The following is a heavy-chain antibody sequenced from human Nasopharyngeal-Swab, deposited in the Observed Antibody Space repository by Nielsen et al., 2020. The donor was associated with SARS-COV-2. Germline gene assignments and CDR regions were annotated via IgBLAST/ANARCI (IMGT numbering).Heavy chain of an antibody. D-gene: IGHD1-14*01. J-gene: IGHJ3*02. CDR1: GFTFDDYA. Sequence: SLKISCAASGFTFDDYAMHWVRQAPGKGLEWVSGISWNSGSMGYADSVKGRFTISRDNAKNSLYLQMNSLRAEDTALYYCAKVGGGIPDDAFDIWGQGTMVTVSS. CDR3: AKVGGGIPDDAFDI. CDR2: ISWNSGSM. V-gene: IGHV3-9*01.